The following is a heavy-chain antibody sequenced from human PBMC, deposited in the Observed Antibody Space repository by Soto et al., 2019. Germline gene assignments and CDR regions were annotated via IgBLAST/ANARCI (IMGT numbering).Heavy chain of an antibody. CDR1: GGSISSYY. CDR3: ARGYSSGWYWYNWFDP. J-gene: IGHJ5*02. D-gene: IGHD6-19*01. Sequence: SETLSLTCTVSGGSISSYYWSWIRQPPGKGLEWIGYIYYSGSTNYNPSLKSRVTISVDTSKNQFSLKLSSVTAADTAVYYCARGYSSGWYWYNWFDPWGQGTLVTV. V-gene: IGHV4-59*01. CDR2: IYYSGST.